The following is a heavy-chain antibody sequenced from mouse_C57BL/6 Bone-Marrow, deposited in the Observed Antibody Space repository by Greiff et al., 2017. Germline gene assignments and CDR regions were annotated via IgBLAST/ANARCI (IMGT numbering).Heavy chain of an antibody. V-gene: IGHV1-85*01. Sequence: LQESGPELVKPGASVKLSCKASGYTFTSYDINWVKQRPGQGLEWIGWIYPRDGSTKYNEKFKGKATLTVDTSSSTAYMELHSLTSEDSAVYFCARKGDYYGSSPNAMDYWGQGTSVTVSS. CDR2: IYPRDGST. D-gene: IGHD1-1*01. CDR3: ARKGDYYGSSPNAMDY. J-gene: IGHJ4*01. CDR1: GYTFTSYD.